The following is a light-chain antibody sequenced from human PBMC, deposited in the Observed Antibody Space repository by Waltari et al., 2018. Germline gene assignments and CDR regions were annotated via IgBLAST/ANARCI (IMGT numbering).Light chain of an antibody. Sequence: DIVMTQSPLSLSVTPGEPASISCRSSQSLLHISGNTFWAWYLQKPGQSPQLLIYLVSNRASGVPDRFSGSGSGTDFTLKISRVEAEDVGVYFCMQARQTPWTFGQGTKVEIK. V-gene: IGKV2-28*01. CDR3: MQARQTPWT. CDR1: QSLLHISGNTF. J-gene: IGKJ1*01. CDR2: LVS.